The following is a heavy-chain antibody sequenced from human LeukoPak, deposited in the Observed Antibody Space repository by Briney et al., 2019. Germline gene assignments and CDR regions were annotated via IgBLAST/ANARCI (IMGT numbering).Heavy chain of an antibody. D-gene: IGHD3-22*01. CDR2: INHSGST. CDR1: GGSFSGYY. V-gene: IGHV4-34*01. J-gene: IGHJ4*02. CDR3: ARRYYYDSSGYYLDFDY. Sequence: TSETLSLTCAVYGGSFSGYYWSWIRQPPGKGLEWIGEINHSGSTNYNPSLKSRVTISVDTSKSQFSLKLSSVTAADTAVYYCARRYYYDSSGYYLDFDYWGQGTLVTVSS.